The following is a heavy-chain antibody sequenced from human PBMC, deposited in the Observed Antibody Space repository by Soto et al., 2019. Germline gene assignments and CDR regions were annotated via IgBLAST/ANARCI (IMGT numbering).Heavy chain of an antibody. CDR2: IYYSGTT. Sequence: SETLSLTCTVSNGSVSSGSYSWIWFRQPPGKGLEWIGYIYYSGTTYYTPSLKSRLTMPMDRANDHFSLNLTSVTAADTAVYFCARGHYYYGMDVWGQGITVTVSS. CDR1: NGSVSSGSYS. J-gene: IGHJ6*02. V-gene: IGHV4-30-2*01. CDR3: ARGHYYYGMDV.